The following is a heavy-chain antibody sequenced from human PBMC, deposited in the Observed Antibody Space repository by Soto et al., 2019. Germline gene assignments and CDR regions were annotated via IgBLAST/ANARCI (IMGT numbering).Heavy chain of an antibody. CDR2: MGGANGDT. CDR1: GFIFSNYA. Sequence: GGSLRLSCAAFGFIFSNYAMSWVRQAPGKGLEWVAGMGGANGDTYYADSVRGRFAISRDNSKSTLFLQMNSLRAEDTAVYYCAKDRVNHNSVWDPFDIWGQGTMVTVSS. V-gene: IGHV3-23*01. CDR3: AKDRVNHNSVWDPFDI. D-gene: IGHD2-21*01. J-gene: IGHJ3*02.